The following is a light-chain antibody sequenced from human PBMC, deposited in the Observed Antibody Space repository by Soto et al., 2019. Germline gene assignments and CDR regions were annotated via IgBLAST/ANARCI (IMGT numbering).Light chain of an antibody. V-gene: IGLV2-14*01. Sequence: QSALTQPASVSGSPGQSITISCTGASSDVGGYKYVSWYQQHPGKAPKLMIYECTNRPSGVSYRFSGSKSANTASLTISGLEAEEEADYYCRKSVSNTRVFGGGTKLTVL. CDR3: RKSVSNTRV. J-gene: IGLJ3*02. CDR1: SSDVGGYKY. CDR2: ECT.